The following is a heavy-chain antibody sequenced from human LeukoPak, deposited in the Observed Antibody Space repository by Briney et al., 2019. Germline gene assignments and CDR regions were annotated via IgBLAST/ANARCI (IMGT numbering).Heavy chain of an antibody. CDR2: IKQDGSEK. CDR3: ARGSGDWSRFDP. Sequence: PGGSLRLSCAASGFTFSSYWMSWVRQALGKGLEWVANIKQDGSEKYYVDSVKGRFTISRDNAKNSLYLQMNSLRAEDTAVNYCARGSGDWSRFDPWGQGTLVTVSS. V-gene: IGHV3-7*03. CDR1: GFTFSSYW. J-gene: IGHJ5*02. D-gene: IGHD2-21*02.